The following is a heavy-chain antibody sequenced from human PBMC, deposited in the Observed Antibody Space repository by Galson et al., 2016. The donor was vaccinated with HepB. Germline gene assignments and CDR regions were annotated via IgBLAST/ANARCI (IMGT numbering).Heavy chain of an antibody. D-gene: IGHD3-22*01. CDR2: ISDTVGDP. CDR1: GFTFSAHA. J-gene: IGHJ3*01. V-gene: IGHV3-64*02. Sequence: SLRLSCAASGFTFSAHALHCVRQAPRRGLQYVSAISDTVGDPYHADSAKGRFTISRDNSKNTLDLQMGSLRDDDTAVYDCAREGLNYDSGGSYYSVFDVWGQGTVVTVSS. CDR3: AREGLNYDSGGSYYSVFDV.